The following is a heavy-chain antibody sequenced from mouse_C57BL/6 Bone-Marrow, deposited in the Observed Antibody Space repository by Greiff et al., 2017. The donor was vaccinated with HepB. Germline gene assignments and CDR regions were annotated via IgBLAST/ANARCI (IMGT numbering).Heavy chain of an antibody. CDR3: TTGYYFLY. V-gene: IGHV14-4*01. Sequence: EVKLQQSGAELVRPGASVKLSCTASGFNIKDDYMHWVKQRPEQGLEWIGWIDPENGDTEYASKFQGKATITADTSSNTAYLQLSSLTSEDTAVYYCTTGYYFLYWGQGTLVTVSA. CDR2: IDPENGDT. J-gene: IGHJ3*01. CDR1: GFNIKDDY. D-gene: IGHD1-2*01.